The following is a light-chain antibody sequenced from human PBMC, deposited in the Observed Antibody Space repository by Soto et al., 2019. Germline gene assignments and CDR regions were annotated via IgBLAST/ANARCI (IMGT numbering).Light chain of an antibody. CDR2: GAS. CDR1: QSVRNNY. J-gene: IGKJ5*01. V-gene: IGKV3-20*01. Sequence: EIGLTQSPGTLFLSPGERATLSCRASQSVRNNYLAWYQHKGGQAPRLLIYGASTRATGIPDRFSGSGSGTDFTLTISRLEPEDFAVYYCQQFDSSAITFGQGTRLEIK. CDR3: QQFDSSAIT.